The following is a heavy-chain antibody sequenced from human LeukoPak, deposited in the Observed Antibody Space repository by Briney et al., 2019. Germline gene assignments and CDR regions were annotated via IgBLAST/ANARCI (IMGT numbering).Heavy chain of an antibody. J-gene: IGHJ4*02. V-gene: IGHV4-34*01. CDR2: INHSGSS. D-gene: IGHD3-16*01. CDR1: GGSFSGYY. CDR3: ARGGGRGFDY. Sequence: SETLSLTCAVYGGSFSGYYWSWIRQPPGKGLEWIGEINHSGSSNYKPSLKSRVTISVDTSKHQFSMKLSSVTAADTAVYYCARGGGRGFDYWGQGTLVTVSS.